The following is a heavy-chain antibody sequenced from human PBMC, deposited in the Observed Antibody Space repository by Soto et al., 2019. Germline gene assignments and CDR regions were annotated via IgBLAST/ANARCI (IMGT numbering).Heavy chain of an antibody. CDR1: GGSFSGYF. J-gene: IGHJ4*02. V-gene: IGHV4-34*01. CDR3: ARGTATTVGTS. D-gene: IGHD4-17*01. CDR2: INHSGSA. Sequence: QVQLQQWGAGLLKTSETLSLTCAVYGGSFSGYFWRWIRQPPGKGLEWIGEINHSGSANYNPSLNTRXTXSXDTSKNQFSLKLSSVTAADTAVYYCARGTATTVGTSWGQGTLVTVSS.